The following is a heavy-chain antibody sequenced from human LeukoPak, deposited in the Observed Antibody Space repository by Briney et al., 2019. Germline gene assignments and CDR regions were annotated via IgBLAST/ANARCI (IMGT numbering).Heavy chain of an antibody. V-gene: IGHV1-69*04. D-gene: IGHD2-2*01. Sequence: SVKVSCKASGGTFSSYAISWVRQAPGQGLEWMGRIIPILGIANYAQKFQGRVTITADKSTSTAYMELSSLRSEDTAVYYCARSGQLLSHAFDIWGQGTMVTVSS. CDR2: IIPILGIA. CDR1: GGTFSSYA. J-gene: IGHJ3*02. CDR3: ARSGQLLSHAFDI.